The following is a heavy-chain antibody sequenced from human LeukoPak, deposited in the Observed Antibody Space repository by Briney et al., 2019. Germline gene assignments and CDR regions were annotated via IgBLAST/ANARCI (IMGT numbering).Heavy chain of an antibody. Sequence: GGSLRLSCAASGFTFSSYAMHWVRQAPGKGLEWVAVISYDGSNKYYADSVKGRFTISRDNSKNTLYLQMNSLRAEDTAVYYCARGRITMTWGQGTVVTVSS. J-gene: IGHJ4*02. CDR1: GFTFSSYA. V-gene: IGHV3-30*04. CDR2: ISYDGSNK. D-gene: IGHD3-22*01. CDR3: ARGRITMT.